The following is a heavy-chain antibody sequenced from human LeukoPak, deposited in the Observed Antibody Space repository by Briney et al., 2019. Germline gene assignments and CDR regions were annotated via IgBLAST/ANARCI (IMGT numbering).Heavy chain of an antibody. V-gene: IGHV4-34*01. Sequence: SETLSLTCAVYGGSFSGYYWSWIRQPPGKGLEWIGEINHSGSTNYNPSLKSRVTISVDTSKNQFSLKLTSVTAADTAVYYCARGLAHYITVWWSYSYWGQGTLVTVSS. CDR1: GGSFSGYY. CDR2: INHSGST. CDR3: ARGLAHYITVWWSYSY. J-gene: IGHJ4*02. D-gene: IGHD3-16*01.